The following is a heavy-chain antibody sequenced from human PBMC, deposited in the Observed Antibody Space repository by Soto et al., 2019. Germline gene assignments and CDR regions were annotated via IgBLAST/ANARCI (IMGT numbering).Heavy chain of an antibody. J-gene: IGHJ5*02. V-gene: IGHV5-51*01. CDR3: ARRTATTVTTNWFDP. Sequence: GESLKISCKGSGYSFTSYWIGWVRQMPGKGLEWMGIIYPGDSDTRYSPSFQGQVTISADKSISTAYLQWSSLKASDTAMYYCARRTATTVTTNWFDPWGQGTLVTVSS. CDR1: GYSFTSYW. D-gene: IGHD4-4*01. CDR2: IYPGDSDT.